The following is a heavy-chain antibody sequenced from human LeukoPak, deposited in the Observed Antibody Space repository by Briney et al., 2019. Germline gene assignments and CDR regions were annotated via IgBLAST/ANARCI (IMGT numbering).Heavy chain of an antibody. V-gene: IGHV4-39*07. CDR2: IYYSGST. Sequence: SQTLSPTCTVSGGSISSSSYYWGWIRQPPGKGLEWIGSIYYSGSTYYNPSLKSRVTISVDTSKNQFSLKLSSVTAADTAVYYCAREEVAPFMIVVVINAFDIWGQGTMVTVSS. J-gene: IGHJ3*02. CDR3: AREEVAPFMIVVVINAFDI. D-gene: IGHD3-22*01. CDR1: GGSISSSSYY.